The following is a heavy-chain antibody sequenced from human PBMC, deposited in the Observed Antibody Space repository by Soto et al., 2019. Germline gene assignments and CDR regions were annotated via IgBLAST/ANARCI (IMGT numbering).Heavy chain of an antibody. CDR3: ARSSLLWFGDNWFDP. V-gene: IGHV5-51*01. D-gene: IGHD3-10*01. CDR1: GYSFTSYW. Sequence: GESLKISCKGSGYSFTSYWIGWVRQMPGKGLEWMGIIYPGDSDTRYSPSFQGQVTISADKSISTAYLQWSSLKASDTAMYYCARSSLLWFGDNWFDPWGQGTLVTVSS. CDR2: IYPGDSDT. J-gene: IGHJ5*02.